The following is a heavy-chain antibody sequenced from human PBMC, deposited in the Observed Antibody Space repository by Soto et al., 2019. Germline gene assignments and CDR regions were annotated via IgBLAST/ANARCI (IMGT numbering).Heavy chain of an antibody. J-gene: IGHJ6*02. CDR2: IYPGDSDT. CDR3: ARAHYDFWSGSYYGMDV. V-gene: IGHV5-51*01. CDR1: GYSFTSYW. D-gene: IGHD3-3*01. Sequence: GESLKISCKGSGYSFTSYWIGWVRQMPGKGLEWMGIIYPGDSDTRYSPSFQGQVTTSADKSISTAYLQWSSLKASDTAMYYCARAHYDFWSGSYYGMDVWGQGTTVTVSS.